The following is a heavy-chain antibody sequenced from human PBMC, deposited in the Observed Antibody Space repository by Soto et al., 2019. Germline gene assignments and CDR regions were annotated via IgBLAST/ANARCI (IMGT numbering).Heavy chain of an antibody. J-gene: IGHJ4*02. CDR3: AHRIIRTFFALVTTTAIYFDF. V-gene: IGHV2-5*02. D-gene: IGHD3-3*01. CDR2: IYWDEDK. Sequence: QITLNESGPTVVKPAETLTLTCTFSGFSLTTSGVGVGWIRRSPGKAPEWLASIYWDEDKRYSASLKSRPTITQNPSKNQVVLTMATVDPADTAKYSCAHRIIRTFFALVTTTAIYFDFWGQGTPVVVSS. CDR1: GFSLTTSGVG.